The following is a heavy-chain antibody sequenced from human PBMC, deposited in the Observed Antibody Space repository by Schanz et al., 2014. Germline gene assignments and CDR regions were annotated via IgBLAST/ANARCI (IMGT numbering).Heavy chain of an antibody. CDR1: GGSITSDGYS. CDR3: ARGRYWDTEDAFDI. Sequence: QVQLQESGPGLVKPSQTLSLSCSVSGGSITSDGYSWSWIRQPPGKGLEWIGYMYYSGVTYYNPSPKSRLTIQRAPSKNQLSQHLTSVTAADTAVYYCARGRYWDTEDAFDIWGQGTLLIVSS. V-gene: IGHV4-30-4*07. CDR2: MYYSGVT. D-gene: IGHD3-10*01. J-gene: IGHJ3*02.